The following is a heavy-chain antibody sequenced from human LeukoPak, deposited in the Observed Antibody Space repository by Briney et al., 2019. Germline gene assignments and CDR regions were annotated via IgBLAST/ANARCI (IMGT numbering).Heavy chain of an antibody. Sequence: SETPSHSCGVSGGSVINTNWWTWFRQPPGKGLEWIGEVHLDGRTNYNPSLESRLTMSVDVSENQVSLKLTSVTAADTAVYYCAREGGFYRPLASWGQGTLVTVSS. CDR3: AREGGFYRPLAS. CDR1: GGSVINTNW. J-gene: IGHJ4*02. V-gene: IGHV4-4*02. CDR2: VHLDGRT. D-gene: IGHD3-16*01.